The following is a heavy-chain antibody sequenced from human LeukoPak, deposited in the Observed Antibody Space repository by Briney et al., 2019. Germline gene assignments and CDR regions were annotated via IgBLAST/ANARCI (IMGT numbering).Heavy chain of an antibody. J-gene: IGHJ4*02. CDR1: GYTFTSYG. Sequence: EASVKVSCKASGYTFTSYGISWVRQAPGQGLEWMGWISAYNGNTNYAQKLQGRVTMTTDTSTSTAYMELRSLRSDDTAVYYCARDRLYEVVPAAMRPPTPPLDYWGQGTLVTVSS. CDR2: ISAYNGNT. V-gene: IGHV1-18*01. D-gene: IGHD2-2*01. CDR3: ARDRLYEVVPAAMRPPTPPLDY.